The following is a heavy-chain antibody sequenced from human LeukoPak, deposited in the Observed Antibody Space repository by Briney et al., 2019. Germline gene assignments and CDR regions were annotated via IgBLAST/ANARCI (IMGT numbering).Heavy chain of an antibody. D-gene: IGHD3-16*01. CDR2: ISYDGSNK. V-gene: IGHV3-30*04. CDR3: ARPREIYDYVWGSKSLDY. CDR1: GFPFSSYA. J-gene: IGHJ4*02. Sequence: GGSLRLSCAASGFPFSSYAMHWVRQAPGKGLEWVAVISYDGSNKYYADSVKGRFTISRDNSKNTLYLQMNSLRAEDTAVYYCARPREIYDYVWGSKSLDYWGQGTLVTVSS.